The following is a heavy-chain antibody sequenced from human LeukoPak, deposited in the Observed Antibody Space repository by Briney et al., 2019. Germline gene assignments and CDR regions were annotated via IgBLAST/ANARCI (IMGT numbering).Heavy chain of an antibody. Sequence: GESLKISCKGSGYIFANYWIGWVRQMPGKGLEWMGIIYPGDSDTRYSPSFQGQVTISADKSISTAYLQWSSLKASDTAMYYCARLLVVPAAMFGYYFDYWGQGTLVTVSS. CDR2: IYPGDSDT. CDR3: ARLLVVPAAMFGYYFDY. J-gene: IGHJ4*02. V-gene: IGHV5-51*01. CDR1: GYIFANYW. D-gene: IGHD2-2*01.